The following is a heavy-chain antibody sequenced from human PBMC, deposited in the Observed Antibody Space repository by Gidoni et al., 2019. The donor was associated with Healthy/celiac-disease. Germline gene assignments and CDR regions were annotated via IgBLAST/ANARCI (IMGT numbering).Heavy chain of an antibody. CDR2: INHSGST. CDR3: ARRGIVVVTAIRSSYFDY. Sequence: QVQLQQWRAGLSKPSETLSLTCAVYGGSFSGYDCSWLRQPPVKGLEWIGEINHSGSTNYNPSLKSRVTISVDTSKSQFSLKLSSVTAADTAVYYCARRGIVVVTAIRSSYFDYWGQGTLVTVSS. D-gene: IGHD2-21*02. V-gene: IGHV4-34*01. CDR1: GGSFSGYD. J-gene: IGHJ4*02.